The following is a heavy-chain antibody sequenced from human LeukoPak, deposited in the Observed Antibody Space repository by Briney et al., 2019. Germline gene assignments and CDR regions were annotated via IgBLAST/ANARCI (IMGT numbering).Heavy chain of an antibody. CDR3: ARGYSYGYPLYYFDY. D-gene: IGHD5-18*01. Sequence: GGSLRLSCAASGFTFSSYSMNWVRQAPGKGLEGVSSISSSSSYIYYADSVKGRFTISRDNAKNSLYLQMNSLRAEDTAVYYCARGYSYGYPLYYFDYWGQGTLVTVSS. V-gene: IGHV3-21*01. J-gene: IGHJ4*02. CDR1: GFTFSSYS. CDR2: ISSSSSYI.